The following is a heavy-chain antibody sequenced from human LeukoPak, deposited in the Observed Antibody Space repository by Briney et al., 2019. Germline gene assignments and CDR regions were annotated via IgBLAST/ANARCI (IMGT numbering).Heavy chain of an antibody. D-gene: IGHD4-17*01. Sequence: GASVKVSCKASGYTFTSYGISWVRQAPGQGLEWMGWISAYNGNTNYARKLQGRVTMTTDTSTSTAYMELRSLRSDDTAVYYCARADRAPTTVYGMDVWGQGTTVTVSS. CDR3: ARADRAPTTVYGMDV. CDR2: ISAYNGNT. CDR1: GYTFTSYG. V-gene: IGHV1-18*01. J-gene: IGHJ6*02.